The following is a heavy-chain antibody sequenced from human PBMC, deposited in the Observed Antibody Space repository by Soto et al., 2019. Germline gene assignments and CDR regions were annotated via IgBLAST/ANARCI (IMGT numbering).Heavy chain of an antibody. Sequence: GGSLRLSCAASGVTFSTYAMSWVRQAPGKGLEWVSGISVSGGSTYYADSVKGRFTISRDNSKNTLYLQMNSLRAEDTAVYYCAKGSGYSHGLRATFDYWGQGTLVTVSS. D-gene: IGHD5-18*01. J-gene: IGHJ4*02. V-gene: IGHV3-23*01. CDR3: AKGSGYSHGLRATFDY. CDR1: GVTFSTYA. CDR2: ISVSGGST.